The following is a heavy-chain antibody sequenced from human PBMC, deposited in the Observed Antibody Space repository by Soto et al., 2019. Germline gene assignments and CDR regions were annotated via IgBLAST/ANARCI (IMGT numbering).Heavy chain of an antibody. CDR3: AREDYYDSSGYMNWFDP. V-gene: IGHV3-48*03. Sequence: GGSLRLSCAASGFTFSSYEMNWVRQAPGKGLEWVSYISSSGSTIYYADSVKGRFTISRDNAKNSLYLQMNSLRAEDTAVYYCAREDYYDSSGYMNWFDPWGQGTLVTVSS. CDR1: GFTFSSYE. D-gene: IGHD3-22*01. J-gene: IGHJ5*02. CDR2: ISSSGSTI.